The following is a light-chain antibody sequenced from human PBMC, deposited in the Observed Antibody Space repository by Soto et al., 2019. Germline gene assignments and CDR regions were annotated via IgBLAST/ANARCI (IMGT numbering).Light chain of an antibody. Sequence: DIQMTQSPCTVSASVGDRVTITCRASQSISSWLAWYQQKPGKAPKLLIYKASSLESGVPSRFSGSGSGTEFTLTISSLQPDDFATYYCQQYNSYWTFGQGTKVEIK. CDR3: QQYNSYWT. CDR2: KAS. CDR1: QSISSW. J-gene: IGKJ1*01. V-gene: IGKV1-5*03.